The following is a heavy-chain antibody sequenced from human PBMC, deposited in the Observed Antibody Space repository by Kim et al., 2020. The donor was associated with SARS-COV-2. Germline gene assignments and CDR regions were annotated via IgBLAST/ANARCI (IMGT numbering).Heavy chain of an antibody. CDR1: GYTFTSYD. V-gene: IGHV1-8*01. D-gene: IGHD1-26*01. CDR3: ARTPYRYSGSPPRWWFDP. Sequence: ASVKVSCKASGYTFTSYDINWVRQATGQGLEWMGWMNPNSGNTGYAQKFQGRVTMTRNTSISTAYMELSSLRSEDTAVYYCARTPYRYSGSPPRWWFDPWGQGTLVTVSS. CDR2: MNPNSGNT. J-gene: IGHJ5*02.